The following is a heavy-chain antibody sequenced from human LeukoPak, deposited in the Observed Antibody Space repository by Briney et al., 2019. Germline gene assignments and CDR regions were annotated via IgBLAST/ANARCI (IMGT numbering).Heavy chain of an antibody. J-gene: IGHJ3*02. V-gene: IGHV3-7*01. CDR3: ARDANYHDGSNYYDVLDI. Sequence: GGSLRLSCAASGFTFTDYWMAWVRRVPGKGLEWVANIKGDGSRKYYLDSVKGRYTISRDNARNSVNLEMSSLRADDTAMYYCARDANYHDGSNYYDVLDIWGQGTMVTVSS. CDR1: GFTFTDYW. CDR2: IKGDGSRK. D-gene: IGHD3-22*01.